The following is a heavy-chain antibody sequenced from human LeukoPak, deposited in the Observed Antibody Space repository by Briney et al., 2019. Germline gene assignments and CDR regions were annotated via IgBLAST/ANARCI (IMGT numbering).Heavy chain of an antibody. CDR1: GFTFSSYA. J-gene: IGHJ4*02. CDR3: ARDCEERGY. V-gene: IGHV3-30-3*01. CDR2: ISYDGSNK. D-gene: IGHD3-16*01. Sequence: GGSLRLSCAASGFTFSSYAMHWVRQAPGKGLEWVAVISYDGSNKYYADSVKGRFTISRDNSKNTLYLQMNSLRAEDTAVYYCARDCEERGYWGQGTLVTVSS.